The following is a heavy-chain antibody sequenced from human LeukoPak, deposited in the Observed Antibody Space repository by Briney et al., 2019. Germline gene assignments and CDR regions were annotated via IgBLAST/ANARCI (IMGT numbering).Heavy chain of an antibody. Sequence: ASVTVSCKASGYAFTSYGISWERQAPGQGLEWMGWISAYNGNTNYAQKLQGRVTMTTDTSTSTAYMELRSLRSDDTAVYYGARDLGGGAGPNWVDPWGQGTMVTVSS. D-gene: IGHD3-16*01. J-gene: IGHJ5*02. CDR2: ISAYNGNT. CDR1: GYAFTSYG. CDR3: ARDLGGGAGPNWVDP. V-gene: IGHV1-18*04.